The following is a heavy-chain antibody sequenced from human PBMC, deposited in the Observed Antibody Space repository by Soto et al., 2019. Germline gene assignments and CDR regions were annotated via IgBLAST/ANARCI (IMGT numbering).Heavy chain of an antibody. V-gene: IGHV1-69*06. Sequence: SVKVSCKVSGSRFSNYVISWVRQAPGHGLEWSGRIIPIFNSTKYAQSFQGRVTITADKSTSTASLELSSLRSDDTAVYYCAREGRGKKAGYNGLVSLGYWGQGTLVTVSS. CDR2: IIPIFNST. J-gene: IGHJ4*02. CDR1: GSRFSNYV. CDR3: AREGRGKKAGYNGLVSLGY. D-gene: IGHD2-2*02.